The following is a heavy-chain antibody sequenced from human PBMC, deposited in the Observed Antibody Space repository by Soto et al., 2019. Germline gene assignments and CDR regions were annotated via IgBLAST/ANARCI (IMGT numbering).Heavy chain of an antibody. J-gene: IGHJ4*02. D-gene: IGHD3-10*01. Sequence: EVQLVESGGGLVKPGGSLRLSCAASGFTFSNAWMNWVRQAPGKGLEWVGRIKSKTDGGTTDYAAPVKGRFTISRDDSKNTLYLQMNSLKTEDTAVYYCTTDYYGSGSYQEYYFDDWGQGTLVTVSS. V-gene: IGHV3-15*07. CDR1: GFTFSNAW. CDR2: IKSKTDGGTT. CDR3: TTDYYGSGSYQEYYFDD.